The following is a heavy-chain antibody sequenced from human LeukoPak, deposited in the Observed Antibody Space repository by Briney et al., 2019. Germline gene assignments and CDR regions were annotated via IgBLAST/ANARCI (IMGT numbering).Heavy chain of an antibody. Sequence: ASVKVSCKASGYTFTSYGISWVRQAPGRGLEWMGWISAYNGNTNYAQKLQGRVTMTTDTSTSTAYMELRSLRSDDTAVYYCARDELRTDAFDIWGQGTMVTVSS. D-gene: IGHD1-7*01. CDR2: ISAYNGNT. CDR1: GYTFTSYG. J-gene: IGHJ3*02. V-gene: IGHV1-18*01. CDR3: ARDELRTDAFDI.